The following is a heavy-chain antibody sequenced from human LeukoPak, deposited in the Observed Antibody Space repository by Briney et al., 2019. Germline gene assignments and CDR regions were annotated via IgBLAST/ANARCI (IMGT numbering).Heavy chain of an antibody. CDR2: IFYSGST. J-gene: IGHJ6*03. CDR1: SGSISTSNYY. V-gene: IGHV4-39*07. Sequence: SETLSLTCTVSSGSISTSNYYWGWVRQPPGKALEWIGNIFYSGSTYYNPSLKSRVTISVDTSKNQFSLKLSSVTAADTAVYYCARRRYYYYMDVWGKGTTVTVSS. CDR3: ARRRYYYYMDV.